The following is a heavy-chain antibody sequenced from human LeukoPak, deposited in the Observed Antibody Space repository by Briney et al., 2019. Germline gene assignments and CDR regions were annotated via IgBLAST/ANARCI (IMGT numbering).Heavy chain of an antibody. J-gene: IGHJ5*02. D-gene: IGHD3-3*01. CDR3: ARTYYDFWSGPNWFDP. CDR1: GGSISSYY. CDR2: IYYSGST. Sequence: PSETLSLTCTVSGGSISSYYWSWIRQPPGEVLEWIGYIYYSGSTNYNPSLKGRVTISVDTSKNQFSLKLSSVTAADTAVYYCARTYYDFWSGPNWFDPWGQGPLVTVSS. V-gene: IGHV4-59*01.